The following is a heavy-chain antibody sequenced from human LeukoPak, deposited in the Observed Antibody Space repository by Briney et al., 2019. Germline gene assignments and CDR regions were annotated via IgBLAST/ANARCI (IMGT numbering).Heavy chain of an antibody. CDR2: TYYRSTWYN. V-gene: IGHV6-1*01. CDR1: GDRVSGNSVS. CDR3: ARRLTQYDCFDP. J-gene: IGHJ5*02. D-gene: IGHD2-2*01. Sequence: SQTLSITCAISGDRVSGNSVSWNWIRQSPSRGLEWLGRTYYRSTWYNYYAVSVRGRITVNPDTSKNQFSLHLNSVTPEDTAVYYCARRLTQYDCFDPWGQGILVTVSS.